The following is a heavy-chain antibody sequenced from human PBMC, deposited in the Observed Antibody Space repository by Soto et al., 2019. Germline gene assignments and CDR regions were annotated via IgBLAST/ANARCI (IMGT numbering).Heavy chain of an antibody. CDR3: ARGGITIFPYYFDY. CDR2: IYHSGST. CDR1: SGSISSSNW. J-gene: IGHJ4*02. Sequence: SETLSLTCAVSSGSISSSNWWSWVRQPPGKGLEWIGEIYHSGSTNYNPSLKSRVTISVDKSKNQFSLKLSSVTAADTAVYYCARGGITIFPYYFDYWGQGTLVNVSS. D-gene: IGHD3-9*01. V-gene: IGHV4-4*02.